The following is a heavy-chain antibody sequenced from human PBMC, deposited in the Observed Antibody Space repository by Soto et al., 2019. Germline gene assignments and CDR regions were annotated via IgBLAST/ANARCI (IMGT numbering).Heavy chain of an antibody. V-gene: IGHV4-59*01. CDR2: ILYTGNT. D-gene: IGHD3-10*01. J-gene: IGHJ6*02. CDR1: VASSSSYY. CDR3: ARAAYGSGSYYAPYYYYAMDV. Sequence: PSETLSLTGTVSVASSSSYYWSWMRQRPGKGLEWLGYILYTGNTNYSPSLKSRVTMSVDTSKNQVSLKLSAVTAADTAVYFCARAAYGSGSYYAPYYYYAMDVWGQGTTVTVSS.